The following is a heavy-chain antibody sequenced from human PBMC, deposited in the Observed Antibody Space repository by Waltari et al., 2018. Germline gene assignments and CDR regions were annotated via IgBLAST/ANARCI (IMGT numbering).Heavy chain of an antibody. D-gene: IGHD1-26*01. V-gene: IGHV3-53*01. J-gene: IGHJ4*02. CDR3: AAGEGYFDY. Sequence: EVLLVESGGCLIQPGGSLRLSCSASGFTVSRTYMSWVRQAPGKGLEWGSVIYSGGSTYYADSVKGRFSISRDNSKNTLYLQMNSLRAEDTAVYYCAAGEGYFDYWGQGTLVTVSS. CDR2: IYSGGST. CDR1: GFTVSRTY.